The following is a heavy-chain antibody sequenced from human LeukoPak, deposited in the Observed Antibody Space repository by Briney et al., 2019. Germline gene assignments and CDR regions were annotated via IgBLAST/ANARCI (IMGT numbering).Heavy chain of an antibody. Sequence: GGSLRLSCAASGFTFSSYIMNWVRQAPGKRLEWVSSISSSSTYIYYADSVKGRFTISRDNAKNSLYLQMNSLSADDTAVYYSARDRADYCSSASCPQDYWGQGTLVTVSS. CDR3: ARDRADYCSSASCPQDY. V-gene: IGHV3-21*01. D-gene: IGHD2-2*01. CDR2: ISSSSTYI. J-gene: IGHJ4*02. CDR1: GFTFSSYI.